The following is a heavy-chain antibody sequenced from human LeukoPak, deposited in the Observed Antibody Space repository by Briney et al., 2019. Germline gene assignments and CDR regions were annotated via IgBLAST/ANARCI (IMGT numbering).Heavy chain of an antibody. CDR3: ARLGAYCSSTSCAGNYFDY. D-gene: IGHD2-2*01. CDR1: GYTFTNHW. J-gene: IGHJ4*02. Sequence: GESLKISCKGSGYTFTNHWIGWVRQMPGKGLEWMGIIYPGDSDTRYSPSFQGQVTISADKSISTAYLQWSSLKASDTAMYYCARLGAYCSSTSCAGNYFDYWGQGTLVTVSS. V-gene: IGHV5-51*01. CDR2: IYPGDSDT.